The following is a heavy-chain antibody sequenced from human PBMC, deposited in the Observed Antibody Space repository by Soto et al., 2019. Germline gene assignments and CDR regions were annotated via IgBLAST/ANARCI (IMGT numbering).Heavy chain of an antibody. CDR1: GGSFSGYY. J-gene: IGHJ4*02. D-gene: IGHD6-19*01. CDR3: ARRPLAGQIDY. V-gene: IGHV4-34*01. CDR2: INHSGST. Sequence: PSETLSLTCAVYGGSFSGYYWSWIRQPPGKGLEWIGEINHSGSTNYNPSLKSRVTISVDTSKNQFSLKLSSVTAADTAVYYCARRPLAGQIDYWGQGTLVTVSS.